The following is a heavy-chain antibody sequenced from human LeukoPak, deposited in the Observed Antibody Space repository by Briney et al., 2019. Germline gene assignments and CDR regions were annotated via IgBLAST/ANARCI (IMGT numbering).Heavy chain of an antibody. CDR1: GGSISSYY. CDR3: AGYEYYYDSSGYLCWFDP. D-gene: IGHD3-22*01. J-gene: IGHJ5*02. CDR2: IYYSGST. V-gene: IGHV4-59*01. Sequence: SETLSLTCTVSGGSISSYYWSWIRQPPGKGLEWIGYIYYSGSTNYNPSLKSRVTISVDTSKNQFSLKLSSVTAADTAVYYCAGYEYYYDSSGYLCWFDPWGQGTLVTVSS.